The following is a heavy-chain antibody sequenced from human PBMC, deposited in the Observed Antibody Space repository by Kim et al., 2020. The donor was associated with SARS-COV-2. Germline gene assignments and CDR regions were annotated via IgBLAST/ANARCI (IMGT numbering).Heavy chain of an antibody. CDR2: IGSNGLGGTT. V-gene: IGHV3-49*04. CDR1: GFTFCDYA. D-gene: IGHD2-15*01. CDR3: TRGYCSGGSCYSTTYFDL. Sequence: GGSLRLSCTASGFTFCDYALRWVHQAPGKGLEWVAFIGSNGLGGTTAFAASVKGRFTISSDDCKSIAYLQMNSLRNEDTGMYYCTRGYCSGGSCYSTTYFDLWGQGTLVTVSS. J-gene: IGHJ4*02.